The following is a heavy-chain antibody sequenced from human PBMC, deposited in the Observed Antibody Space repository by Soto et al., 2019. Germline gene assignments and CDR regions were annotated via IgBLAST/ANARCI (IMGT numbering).Heavy chain of an antibody. Sequence: SETLSLTCAVSGGSISSGGYSWSWIRQPPGKGLEWIGYIYRSGNTYYNPSLKSRVTISVDRSKNQFSLKLSSVTAADTAVYYCARGNIGAMDVWGQGTTVTVSS. CDR3: ARGNIGAMDV. CDR1: GGSISSGGYS. V-gene: IGHV4-30-2*01. J-gene: IGHJ6*02. D-gene: IGHD1-1*01. CDR2: IYRSGNT.